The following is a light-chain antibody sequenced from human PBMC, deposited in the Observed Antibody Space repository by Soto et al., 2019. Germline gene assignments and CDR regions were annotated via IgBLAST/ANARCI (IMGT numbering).Light chain of an antibody. J-gene: IGKJ5*01. Sequence: IQLTQSPSSLSASIGDRDTITCRASQGISSFLAWYQQKPGKAPKLLIYAASTLQSGIPSRFSGSGSGTDFTLTISSLQPEDFATHYCQQLNIDSYPITFGQGTRLEIK. CDR3: QQLNIDSYPIT. CDR1: QGISSF. CDR2: AAS. V-gene: IGKV1-9*01.